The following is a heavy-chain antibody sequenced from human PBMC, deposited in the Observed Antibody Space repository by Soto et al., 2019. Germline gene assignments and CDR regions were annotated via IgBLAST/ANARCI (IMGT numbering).Heavy chain of an antibody. V-gene: IGHV4-4*07. D-gene: IGHD3-3*01. CDR1: GGTLSGYY. J-gene: IGHJ5*02. CDR3: ARGQRFSDWFDP. CDR2: IYSSGST. Sequence: TLSLTCTATGGTLSGYYWTWIRQSAGGGLEWIGRIYSSGSTNYNPSLKSRVTISLDTSMNHFSLRLSSVTAADTAVYYCARGQRFSDWFDPWGQGTLVTV.